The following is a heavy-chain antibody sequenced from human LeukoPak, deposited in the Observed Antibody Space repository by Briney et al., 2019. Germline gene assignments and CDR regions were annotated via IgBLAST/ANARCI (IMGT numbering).Heavy chain of an antibody. D-gene: IGHD3-10*01. CDR1: GFNFSRYW. CDR2: INTDGTTT. J-gene: IGHJ4*02. Sequence: GGSLRLSCVGSGFNFSRYWMNWVRQAPGKGLMWVSRINTDGTTTNYADSVKGRFSVSRDNAKSTLYLQMNSLRAEDTAVYYCAKRRSPMVRGVNVDYWGQGTLVTVSS. V-gene: IGHV3-74*01. CDR3: AKRRSPMVRGVNVDY.